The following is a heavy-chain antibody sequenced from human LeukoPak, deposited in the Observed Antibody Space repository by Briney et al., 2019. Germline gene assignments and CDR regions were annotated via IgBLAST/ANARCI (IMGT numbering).Heavy chain of an antibody. CDR2: IQPDGSQG. CDR1: GFTFGSYW. CDR3: TRDPLYGALDS. J-gene: IGHJ4*02. Sequence: GGSLRLSCVASGFTFGSYWMTWVPQAPGKGLEWVANIQPDGSQGLYVDSVKGRFIISRDNAKKSLYLQMNSLRAEDTAVYYCTRDPLYGALDSWGQGTLVTVSS. V-gene: IGHV3-7*01. D-gene: IGHD4-17*01.